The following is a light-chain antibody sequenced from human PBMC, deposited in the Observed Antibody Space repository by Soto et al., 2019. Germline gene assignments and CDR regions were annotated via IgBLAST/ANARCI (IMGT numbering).Light chain of an antibody. CDR3: QQYHTSPLT. J-gene: IGKJ1*01. Sequence: EVVLTQFPATLSVSPGENTTLSCRATESVSTNLAWYQQKPGQASRLLIHGASIRATGIPARFSGSGSGTDFTLTISSLDPEDFALYYRQQYHTSPLTFGQGTKVDIK. V-gene: IGKV3-15*01. CDR2: GAS. CDR1: ESVSTN.